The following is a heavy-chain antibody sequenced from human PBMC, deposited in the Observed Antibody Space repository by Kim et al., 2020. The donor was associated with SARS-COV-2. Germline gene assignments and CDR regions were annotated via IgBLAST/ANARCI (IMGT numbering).Heavy chain of an antibody. J-gene: IGHJ6*02. CDR1: GGSFSGYY. CDR3: ARSTTVTTFYYYYYGMDV. V-gene: IGHV4-34*01. Sequence: SETLSLTCAVYGGSFSGYYWSWIRQPPGKGLEWIEEINHSGSTNYNPSLKSRVTISVDTSKNQFSLKLSSVTAADTAVYYCARSTTVTTFYYYYYGMDVWGQGTTVTVSS. D-gene: IGHD4-17*01. CDR2: INHSGST.